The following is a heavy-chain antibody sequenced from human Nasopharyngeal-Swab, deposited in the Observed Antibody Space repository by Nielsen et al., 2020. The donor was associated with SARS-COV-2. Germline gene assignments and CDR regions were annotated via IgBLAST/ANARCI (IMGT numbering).Heavy chain of an antibody. CDR1: GGSFSGYY. CDR3: ARERVTDKYFDY. J-gene: IGHJ4*02. CDR2: INHSGST. V-gene: IGHV4-34*01. D-gene: IGHD2-21*02. Sequence: SETLSLTCAVYGGSFSGYYWSWIRQPPGKGLEWIGEINHSGSTNYNPSLKSRVTISVDTSKNQFSLKLSSVTAADTAVYYCARERVTDKYFDYWGQGTLVTVSS.